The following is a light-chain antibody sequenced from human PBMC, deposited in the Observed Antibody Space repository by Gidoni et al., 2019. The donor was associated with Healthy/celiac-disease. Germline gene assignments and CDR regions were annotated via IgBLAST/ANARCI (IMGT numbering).Light chain of an antibody. CDR2: GAS. CDR1: QSVSSSY. CDR3: QQYGSSLRT. J-gene: IGKJ1*01. Sequence: EIVLTQSPGTLSLSPGERATLSCRASQSVSSSYLAWYQQKPGQAPRLLIYGASSRATGIPDRFSGSVSGTDFTLTISRLEPEDFAVYYCQQYGSSLRTFGQGTKVEIK. V-gene: IGKV3-20*01.